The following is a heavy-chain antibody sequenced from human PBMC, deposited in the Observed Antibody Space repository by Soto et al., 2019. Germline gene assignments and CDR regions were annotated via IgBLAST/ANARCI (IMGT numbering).Heavy chain of an antibody. CDR3: ARDGLTIFGVAIHFNWFDP. CDR2: INPSGGST. J-gene: IGHJ5*02. V-gene: IGHV1-46*03. D-gene: IGHD3-3*01. CDR1: GYTFTSYY. Sequence: ASVKVSCKASGYTFTSYYMHWVRQAPGQGLEWMGIINPSGGSTSYAQKFQGRVTMTRDTSTSTVYMELSSLRSEDTAVYYCARDGLTIFGVAIHFNWFDPWGQGTLVTVSS.